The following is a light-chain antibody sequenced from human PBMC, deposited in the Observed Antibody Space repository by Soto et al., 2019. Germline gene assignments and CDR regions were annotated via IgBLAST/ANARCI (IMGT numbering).Light chain of an antibody. J-gene: IGLJ3*02. CDR1: RSDIGGYNY. V-gene: IGLV2-14*01. CDR2: EVS. Sequence: QLVLTQPASVSGSPGQSITISCTGTRSDIGGYNYVSWYQQHPGKAPKLMIYEVSNRPSGVSSRFSAAKSGNTASLTISGLQAEDEADYYCSSYTSLSTVVFGGGTKLTVL. CDR3: SSYTSLSTVV.